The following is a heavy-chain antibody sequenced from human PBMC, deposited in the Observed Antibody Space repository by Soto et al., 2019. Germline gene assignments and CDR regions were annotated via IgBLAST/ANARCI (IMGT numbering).Heavy chain of an antibody. CDR2: IYWDDDK. CDR3: APSMVRTNYSMHV. V-gene: IGHV2-5*02. Sequence: QITLKESGPTLVKPTQTLTLTCTCAGLSLSSSGVAVGWIRQPPEKALEWLALIYWDDDKRYSPSLKSRLTIPNDTSRNHVVLTMTIMDPVDAGTYYCAPSMVRTNYSMHVWVQGTTVTVSS. D-gene: IGHD1-7*01. CDR1: GLSLSSSGVA. J-gene: IGHJ6*02.